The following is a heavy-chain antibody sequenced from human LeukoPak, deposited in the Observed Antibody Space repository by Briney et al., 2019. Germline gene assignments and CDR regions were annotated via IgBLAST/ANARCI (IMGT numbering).Heavy chain of an antibody. CDR3: ARGLRAAAGRFDY. J-gene: IGHJ4*02. Sequence: SETLSLTCSVSGGSIGSGIYSWSWIRQPPGKGLEWIGYIFHTGSTSYNPSLKSRVTISVDTSKNQFSLKLSSVTAADTAVYYCARGLRAAAGRFDYWGQGTLVTVSS. CDR1: GGSIGSGIYS. D-gene: IGHD6-13*01. V-gene: IGHV4-30-2*01. CDR2: IFHTGST.